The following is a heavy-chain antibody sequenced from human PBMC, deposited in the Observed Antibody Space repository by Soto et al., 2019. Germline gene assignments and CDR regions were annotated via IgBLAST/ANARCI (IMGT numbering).Heavy chain of an antibody. D-gene: IGHD3-16*01. J-gene: IGHJ6*02. CDR1: GDSIRNYF. V-gene: IGHV4-4*07. CDR2: IYTSGSS. CDR3: ARDPGTSMIENYYNGMDV. Sequence: PSETLSLTCTVSGDSIRNYFWSWIRQPAGKGLEWIGRIYTSGSSNYNPSLKSRLTMSVDTSKNQVSLNLRSVTAPDTAVYYCARDPGTSMIENYYNGMDVWGRGTTVTVSS.